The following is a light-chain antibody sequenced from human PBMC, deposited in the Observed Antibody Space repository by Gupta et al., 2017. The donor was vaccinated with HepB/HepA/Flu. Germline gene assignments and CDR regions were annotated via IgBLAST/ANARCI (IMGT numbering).Light chain of an antibody. CDR3: QSYDSSLSGSWV. J-gene: IGLJ3*02. CDR1: TSNIGAGYD. V-gene: IGLV1-40*01. CDR2: GNS. Sequence: SELLPPCSLLRPPGRRVSTLCPADTSNIGAGYDVHWYQQLPGTAPKLLIYGNSNRPSGVPDRFSGSKSGTSASLAITGLQAEDEADYYCQSYDSSLSGSWVFGGGTKLTVL.